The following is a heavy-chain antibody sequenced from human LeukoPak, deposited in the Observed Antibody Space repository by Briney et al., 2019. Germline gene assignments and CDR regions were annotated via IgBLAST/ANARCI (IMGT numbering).Heavy chain of an antibody. CDR3: ASGGTALGY. J-gene: IGHJ4*02. CDR1: GFTFSSYA. CDR2: ISSNGGST. V-gene: IGHV3-64*01. D-gene: IGHD5-18*01. Sequence: PGGSLRLSCAASGFTFSSYAMHWVRQAPGKGLEYVSAISSNGGSTYYANSVKSRFTISRDNSKNTLYLQMGSLRAEDMAVYYCASGGTALGYWGQGTLVTVSS.